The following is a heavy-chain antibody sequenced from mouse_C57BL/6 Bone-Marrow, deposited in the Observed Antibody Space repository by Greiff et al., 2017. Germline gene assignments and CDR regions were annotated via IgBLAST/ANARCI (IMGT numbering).Heavy chain of an antibody. CDR1: GYTFTGYW. J-gene: IGHJ2*01. CDR2: ILPGSGSS. CDR3: ARPLGDALHY. D-gene: IGHD3-1*01. Sequence: QVQLQQSGAELMKPGASVKLSCKATGYTFTGYWIEWVRQRPGHGLEWIGEILPGSGSSKYNETFKGKATFTADTASNTAYMQLSSLTTEDAAIYYCARPLGDALHYWGQGTTLTVSS. V-gene: IGHV1-9*01.